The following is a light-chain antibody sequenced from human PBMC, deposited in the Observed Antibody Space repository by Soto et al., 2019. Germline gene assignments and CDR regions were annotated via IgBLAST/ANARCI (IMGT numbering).Light chain of an antibody. V-gene: IGKV3-15*01. CDR3: QQYNNWPL. CDR2: GAS. CDR1: QSVSSN. J-gene: IGKJ5*01. Sequence: EIVLTQSPGTLSLSPGARAPLSCRASQSVSSNLAWYQQQPGQAPRLLIYGASTRATGIPARFSGSGSGTEFTLTISSLQSEDFAVYYCQQYNNWPLFGQGTRLEIK.